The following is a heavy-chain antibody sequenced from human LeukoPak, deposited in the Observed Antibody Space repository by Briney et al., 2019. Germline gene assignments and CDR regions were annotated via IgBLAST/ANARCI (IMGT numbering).Heavy chain of an antibody. CDR3: AKTAMVRGVITQGEFDY. Sequence: SGGSLRLSCAASGFTFSSYAMSWVRQAPGKGLEWVSAISGSGGSTYYADSVKGRFTISRDNSKNTLYLQMNSLRAEDTAVYYCAKTAMVRGVITQGEFDYWGQGTLVTVSS. J-gene: IGHJ4*02. V-gene: IGHV3-23*01. CDR2: ISGSGGST. D-gene: IGHD3-10*01. CDR1: GFTFSSYA.